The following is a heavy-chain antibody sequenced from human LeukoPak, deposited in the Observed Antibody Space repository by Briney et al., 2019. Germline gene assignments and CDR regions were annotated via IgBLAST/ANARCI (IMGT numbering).Heavy chain of an antibody. Sequence: SETLSLTCTVSGYSISSGYYWGWIRQPPGNGLEWIGSIYHSGSTYYNPSLKSRVTISVDTSKNQFSLKLSSVTAADTAVYYCARDPGYCSGGSCYPYFDYWGQGTLVTVSS. CDR3: ARDPGYCSGGSCYPYFDY. J-gene: IGHJ4*02. V-gene: IGHV4-38-2*02. CDR1: GYSISSGYY. CDR2: IYHSGST. D-gene: IGHD2-15*01.